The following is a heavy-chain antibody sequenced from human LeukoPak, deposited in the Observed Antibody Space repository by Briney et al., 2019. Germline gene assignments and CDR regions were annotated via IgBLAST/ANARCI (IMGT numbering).Heavy chain of an antibody. J-gene: IGHJ5*02. CDR2: IYYSGST. CDR3: ARGSDFWSGYYGGWFDP. D-gene: IGHD3-3*01. V-gene: IGHV4-59*01. CDR1: GGSISSYY. Sequence: PSETLSLTCTVSGGSISSYYWSWIRQPPGKGLEWIGYIYYSGSTNYNPSLKSRVTISVDTSKNQFSLKLSSETAADTAVYYCARGSDFWSGYYGGWFDPWGQGTLVTVSS.